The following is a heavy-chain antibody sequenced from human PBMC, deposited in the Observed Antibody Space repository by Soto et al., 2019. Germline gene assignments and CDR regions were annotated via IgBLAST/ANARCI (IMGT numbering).Heavy chain of an antibody. D-gene: IGHD6-13*01. J-gene: IGHJ4*02. V-gene: IGHV4-59*01. Sequence: HVQLQESGPGLVKPSETLSLSCTVSGASITEYYWTWIRQPPGQGLEWIGYVYYSGRTNYNPSLTSRVTMSVDLSKDQFSLILTSLTAADTAVYYCASFHGVASAGFESWGQGTLVTVSS. CDR1: GASITEYY. CDR3: ASFHGVASAGFES. CDR2: VYYSGRT.